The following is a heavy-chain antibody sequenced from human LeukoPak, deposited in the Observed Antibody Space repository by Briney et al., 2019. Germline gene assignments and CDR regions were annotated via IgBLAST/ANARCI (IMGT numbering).Heavy chain of an antibody. D-gene: IGHD3-22*01. CDR1: GFTFSSYA. Sequence: GGSLRLSCAASGFTFSSYAMSRVRQAPGKGLEWVSAISGSGTSTYYANSVKGRFTISRDNSKNTLYLQMNSLRAEDTAVYSCAKDSTAMIVYGLDYWGQGTRVTVSS. CDR3: AKDSTAMIVYGLDY. CDR2: ISGSGTST. V-gene: IGHV3-23*01. J-gene: IGHJ4*02.